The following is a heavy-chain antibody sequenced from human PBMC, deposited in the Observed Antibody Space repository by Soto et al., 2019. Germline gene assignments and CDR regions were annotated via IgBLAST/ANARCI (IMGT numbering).Heavy chain of an antibody. V-gene: IGHV3-23*01. J-gene: IGHJ5*02. Sequence: VQLLQSGGDLVQPGGSLRLSCAASGFTFNNYAMAWVRQAPGKGLEWVSSIVGGGHGTFYSDSVRGRFTVSRDNSKSARYLQMNSLGAEDTAMYYCAKGTASGEIDWFDPWGQGSLVTVSS. CDR1: GFTFNNYA. CDR2: IVGGGHGT. CDR3: AKGTASGEIDWFDP. D-gene: IGHD1-26*01.